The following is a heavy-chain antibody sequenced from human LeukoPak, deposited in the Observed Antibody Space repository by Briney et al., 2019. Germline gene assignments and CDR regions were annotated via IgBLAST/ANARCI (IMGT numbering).Heavy chain of an antibody. D-gene: IGHD3-16*01. CDR2: ISSSGSTI. CDR3: ARVGGYGDY. V-gene: IGHV3-11*01. CDR1: GFTFRDYY. J-gene: IGHJ4*02. Sequence: GGSLTLSCAAAGFTFRDYYMGWISQAQGEGLEWVSYISSSGSTIYYADSVKGRFTICRDNAKNSLYLQMNSLRAEDTAVYYCARVGGYGDYWGQGTLVTVSS.